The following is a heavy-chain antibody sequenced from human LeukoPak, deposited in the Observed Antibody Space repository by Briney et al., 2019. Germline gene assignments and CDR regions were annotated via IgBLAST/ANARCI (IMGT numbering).Heavy chain of an antibody. V-gene: IGHV3-7*01. Sequence: GGSLRVSCAASGFTFSSYWMSWVRQAPGKGLEWVANIKQDGSEKYYVDSVKGRFTISRDNAKNSLYLQMNSLRAEDTAVYYCARAPYYDSSGYYTPEDNYYYYYGMDVWGQGTTVTVSS. CDR1: GFTFSSYW. J-gene: IGHJ6*02. D-gene: IGHD3-22*01. CDR3: ARAPYYDSSGYYTPEDNYYYYYGMDV. CDR2: IKQDGSEK.